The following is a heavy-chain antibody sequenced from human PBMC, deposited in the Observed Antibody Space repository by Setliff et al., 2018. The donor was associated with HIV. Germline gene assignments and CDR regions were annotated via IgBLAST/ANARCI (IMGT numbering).Heavy chain of an antibody. V-gene: IGHV1-69*10. J-gene: IGHJ4*02. Sequence: SVKVSCKASGFTFNHYALSWVRQAPGQRPEWMGGTIPMSDIPNYAQNFQGRVTITADHSTTPTYMELSSLSSEDTAVYYCVRVGPWYYGRSGYLASWDYWGQGTQVTVSS. CDR3: VRVGPWYYGRSGYLASWDY. CDR2: TIPMSDIP. CDR1: GFTFNHYA. D-gene: IGHD3-22*01.